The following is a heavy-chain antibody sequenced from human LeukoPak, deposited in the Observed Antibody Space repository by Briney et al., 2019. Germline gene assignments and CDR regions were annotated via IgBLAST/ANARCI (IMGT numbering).Heavy chain of an antibody. CDR3: ARQDGGYYYDSSGYYYVGDAFDI. J-gene: IGHJ3*02. D-gene: IGHD3-22*01. CDR2: IYYSGST. Sequence: PSETLSLTCTVSGGSISSSSYYWVWIRQPPGKGLEWIGSIYYSGSTYYNPSLKSRVTISVDTSKNQFSLKLSSVTAADTAVYYCARQDGGYYYDSSGYYYVGDAFDIWGQGTMVTVSS. V-gene: IGHV4-39*01. CDR1: GGSISSSSYY.